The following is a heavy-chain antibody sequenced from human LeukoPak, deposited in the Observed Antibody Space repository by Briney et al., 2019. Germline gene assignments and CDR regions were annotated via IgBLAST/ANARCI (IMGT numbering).Heavy chain of an antibody. Sequence: PGGSLRLSCAASGFAFSNYNMHWVRQAPGKGLQWVALISYDGSNKYYADPVKGRFTISRDNSKNTLCLQMNSLRAEDTAVYYCARPRGAAAGTFGFDPWGQGTLVTVSS. V-gene: IGHV3-30*03. CDR1: GFAFSNYN. CDR3: ARPRGAAAGTFGFDP. D-gene: IGHD6-13*01. J-gene: IGHJ5*02. CDR2: ISYDGSNK.